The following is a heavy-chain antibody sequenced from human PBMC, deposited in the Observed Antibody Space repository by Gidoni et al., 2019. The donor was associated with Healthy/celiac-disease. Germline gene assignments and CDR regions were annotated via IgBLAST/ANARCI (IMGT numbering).Heavy chain of an antibody. CDR3: ARDVGIAVAEDWFDP. CDR1: GYTFTSYY. V-gene: IGHV1-46*03. J-gene: IGHJ5*02. CDR2: INPSGGST. D-gene: IGHD6-19*01. Sequence: QVQLVQSGAEVKKPGASVKVSCKASGYTFTSYYMHWVRQAPGQGLEWMGIINPSGGSTSYAQKFQGRVTMTRDTSTSTVYMELSSLRSEDTAVYYCARDVGIAVAEDWFDPWGQGTLITVSS.